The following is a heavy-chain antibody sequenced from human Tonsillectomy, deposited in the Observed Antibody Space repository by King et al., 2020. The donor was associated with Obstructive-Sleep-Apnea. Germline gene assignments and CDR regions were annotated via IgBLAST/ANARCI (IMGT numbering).Heavy chain of an antibody. Sequence: VQLVESGGGLVKPGGSLRLSCASSGFTFSSYSMNCVRQAPVKGLEWVSSISSSTSYIYYADSVKGRVTISRDNAKNSLYLQMNRLRAEDTAVYYCARGFDYGGNRFDYWGQGTLVTVSS. J-gene: IGHJ4*02. CDR1: GFTFSSYS. CDR2: ISSSTSYI. D-gene: IGHD4-23*01. V-gene: IGHV3-21*01. CDR3: ARGFDYGGNRFDY.